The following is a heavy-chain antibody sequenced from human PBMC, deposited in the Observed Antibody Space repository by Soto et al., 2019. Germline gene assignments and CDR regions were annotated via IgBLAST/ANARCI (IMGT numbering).Heavy chain of an antibody. V-gene: IGHV3-64*01. D-gene: IGHD5-18*01. CDR2: INTNGGTT. Sequence: PGGSLRLSCAASGFTFSSYAMHWVRQAPGKGLEYVSVINTNGGTTYYANSVKGRFTISRDNSKNTLYLQMNSLRAEDTAVYYCAKEGDTAMPFDYWGQGTLVTVSS. J-gene: IGHJ4*02. CDR1: GFTFSSYA. CDR3: AKEGDTAMPFDY.